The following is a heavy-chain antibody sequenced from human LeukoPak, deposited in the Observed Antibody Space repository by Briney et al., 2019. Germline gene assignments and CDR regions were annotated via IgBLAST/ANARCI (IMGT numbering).Heavy chain of an antibody. V-gene: IGHV1-8*01. J-gene: IGHJ4*02. CDR1: GYTFSSYD. CDR2: MNPKSGYS. Sequence: ASVKVSCKASGYTFSSYDINWVRQAPGQGLEWMGWMNPKSGYSGSAQKFQGRVTMTRTTSITTAYMELSSLRSEDTAVYYCARTDGDLDYWGQGTLVTVSS. CDR3: ARTDGDLDY. D-gene: IGHD4-17*01.